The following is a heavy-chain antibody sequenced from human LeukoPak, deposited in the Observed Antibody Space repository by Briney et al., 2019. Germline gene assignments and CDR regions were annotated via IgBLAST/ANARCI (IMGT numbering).Heavy chain of an antibody. D-gene: IGHD6-19*01. CDR3: ARETFIAVAGTLDY. Sequence: PGGSLRLSCAASGFTFSSYAMHWVRQAPGKGLEWVAVISYDGSNKYYADSVKGRFTISRDNSKNTLYLQMNSLRAEDTAVYYCARETFIAVAGTLDYWGQGTLVTVSS. J-gene: IGHJ4*02. CDR2: ISYDGSNK. CDR1: GFTFSSYA. V-gene: IGHV3-30-3*01.